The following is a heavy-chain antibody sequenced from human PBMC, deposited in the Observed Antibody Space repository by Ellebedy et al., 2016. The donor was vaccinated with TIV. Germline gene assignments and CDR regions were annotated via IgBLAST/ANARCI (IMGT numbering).Heavy chain of an antibody. J-gene: IGHJ4*02. V-gene: IGHV4-34*01. CDR1: GGSFSGYY. CDR3: ARGGGYFDY. Sequence: GSLRLSXAVYGGSFSGYYWSWIRQPPGKGLEWIGEINHSGSTNYNPSLKSRVTISVDTSKNQFSLKLSSVTAADTAVYYCARGGGYFDYWGQGTLVTVSS. CDR2: INHSGST. D-gene: IGHD3-22*01.